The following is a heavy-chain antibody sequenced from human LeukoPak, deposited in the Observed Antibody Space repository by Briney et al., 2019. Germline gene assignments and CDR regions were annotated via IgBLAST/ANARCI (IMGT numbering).Heavy chain of an antibody. J-gene: IGHJ6*03. CDR2: IYYSGST. D-gene: IGHD1-1*01. Sequence: PSETLSLTCTVSGGSISSSSYYWGWIRQPPGKGLEWIGSIYYSGSTYYNPSLKSRVTISVDTSKNQFSLKLTSVTAADTAVYYCARDKIGTTPLLRYYYYMDVWGKGTTVTVSS. V-gene: IGHV4-39*02. CDR3: ARDKIGTTPLLRYYYYMDV. CDR1: GGSISSSSYY.